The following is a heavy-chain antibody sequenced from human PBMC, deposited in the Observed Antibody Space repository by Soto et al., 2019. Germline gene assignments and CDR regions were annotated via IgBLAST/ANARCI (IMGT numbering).Heavy chain of an antibody. J-gene: IGHJ6*02. Sequence: SETLSLTCVVSSYSISSGFFWAWIRQPPGKGLEWVGSIYHTGDTHYNPSLRSQVSMSVDTSKNHFSLRLTYLTAADTAVYYCARGGGSGIAVAQIIDYYGMDVWGQGTTVTVS. D-gene: IGHD6-19*01. CDR2: IYHTGDT. CDR3: ARGGGSGIAVAQIIDYYGMDV. V-gene: IGHV4-38-2*01. CDR1: SYSISSGFF.